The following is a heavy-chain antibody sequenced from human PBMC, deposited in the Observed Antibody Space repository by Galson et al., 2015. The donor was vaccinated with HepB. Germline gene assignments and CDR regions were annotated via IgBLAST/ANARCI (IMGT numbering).Heavy chain of an antibody. V-gene: IGHV3-48*04. D-gene: IGHD6-13*01. CDR2: ISSSSSTI. Sequence: SLRLSCAASGFTFSSYSMNWVRQAPGKGLEWVSYISSSSSTIYYADSVRGRFTISRDNAKNSLYLQMNSLRAEDTAVYYCARDLYSSSWYGYYYYGMDVWGQGTTVTVSS. CDR3: ARDLYSSSWYGYYYYGMDV. CDR1: GFTFSSYS. J-gene: IGHJ6*02.